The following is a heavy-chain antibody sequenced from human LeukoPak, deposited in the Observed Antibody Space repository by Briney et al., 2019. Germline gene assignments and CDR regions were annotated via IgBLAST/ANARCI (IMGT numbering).Heavy chain of an antibody. D-gene: IGHD1-26*01. V-gene: IGHV1-2*02. Sequence: GASVKVSCKASGYTFTSYDINWVRQATGQGLEWMGWINPNSGGTNYAQKFQGRVTMTRDTSISTTYMELSRLRSDDTAVYYCAREWELLGDSAFDIWGQGTMVTVSS. CDR1: GYTFTSYD. CDR3: AREWELLGDSAFDI. CDR2: INPNSGGT. J-gene: IGHJ3*02.